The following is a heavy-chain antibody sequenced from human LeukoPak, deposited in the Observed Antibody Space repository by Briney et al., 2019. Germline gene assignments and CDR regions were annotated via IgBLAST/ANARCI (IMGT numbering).Heavy chain of an antibody. D-gene: IGHD1-26*01. Sequence: PSETLSLTCTVSGGSISSYYWSWIRQPAGKGLESIGHISTSGSTNYNPSLKSRVTISVDTSKSQFSLKLTSVTAADTAVYYCARAGRWEGRPHAFDIWGQGTMVTVSS. CDR3: ARAGRWEGRPHAFDI. V-gene: IGHV4-4*07. CDR2: ISTSGST. J-gene: IGHJ3*02. CDR1: GGSISSYY.